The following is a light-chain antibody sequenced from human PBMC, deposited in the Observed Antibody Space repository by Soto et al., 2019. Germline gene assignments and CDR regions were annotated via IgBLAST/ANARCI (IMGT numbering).Light chain of an antibody. CDR3: ATWDDSLSGRV. Sequence: QSVLNQPPSASGTPGQRVTISCSGSSSNVGNHFVYWYQHLPGTAPRLLIYNSDQRPSRVPDRFSGSKSGASASLAISGLRADDAGDYYCATWDDSLSGRVFGGGTKLTVL. CDR1: SSNVGNHF. J-gene: IGLJ3*02. CDR2: NSD. V-gene: IGLV1-47*02.